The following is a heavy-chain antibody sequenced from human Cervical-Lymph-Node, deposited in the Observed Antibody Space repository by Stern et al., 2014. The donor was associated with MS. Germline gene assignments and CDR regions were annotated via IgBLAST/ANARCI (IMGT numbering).Heavy chain of an antibody. V-gene: IGHV3-30*04. D-gene: IGHD1-26*01. CDR2: ISYERREK. Sequence: VQLVQSGGGVVQPGCSLRLSCEASGVVFRRYALHWVRQAPGNGLECVAIISYERREKYYTDSVKGRVTVSRDTSNNTVDLEMNSLRLEDTAVYYCAKGGSGSYLDWGQGSLVTVSS. J-gene: IGHJ4*02. CDR3: AKGGSGSYLD. CDR1: GVVFRRYA.